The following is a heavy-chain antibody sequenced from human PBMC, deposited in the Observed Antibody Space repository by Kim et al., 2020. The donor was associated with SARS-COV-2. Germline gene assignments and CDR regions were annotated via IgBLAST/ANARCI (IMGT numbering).Heavy chain of an antibody. D-gene: IGHD3-3*01. J-gene: IGHJ6*02. CDR3: ASSEPYYDFWSGYYRSKLRLGGYYYYGMDV. V-gene: IGHV1-8*01. CDR1: GYTFTSYD. CDR2: MNPNSGNT. Sequence: ASVKVSCKASGYTFTSYDINWVRQATGQGLEWMGWMNPNSGNTGYAQKFQGRVTMTRNTSISTAYMELSSLRSEDTAVYYCASSEPYYDFWSGYYRSKLRLGGYYYYGMDVWGQGTTVTVSS.